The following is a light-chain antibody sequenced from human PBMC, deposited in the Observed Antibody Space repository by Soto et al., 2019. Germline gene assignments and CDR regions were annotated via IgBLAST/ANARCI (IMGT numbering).Light chain of an antibody. Sequence: EIVLTQSPATLSLSPGERATLSCRASRSVGAFLAWYRQKPGQAPRLLIYDSSNRATGIPARFSGSGSGTDFTLTISSLDPEDFAVYYCQQRSSWPRLTFGQGTRLEIK. CDR2: DSS. CDR1: RSVGAF. J-gene: IGKJ5*01. CDR3: QQRSSWPRLT. V-gene: IGKV3-11*01.